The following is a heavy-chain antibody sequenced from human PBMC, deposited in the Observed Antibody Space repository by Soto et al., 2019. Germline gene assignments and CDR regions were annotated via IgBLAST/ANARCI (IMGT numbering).Heavy chain of an antibody. V-gene: IGHV1-18*01. CDR2: ISTYNGNT. CDR3: ARVSPPDYGILIGYYYCGMDV. CDR1: GYTFTSYG. D-gene: IGHD3-9*01. Sequence: SVKVSCKASGYTFTSYGISWVRQAPGQGLEWMGWISTYNGNTNYAQKVQGRVTMTTDTSTSTAYMELRSLRSDDTAVYYCARVSPPDYGILIGYYYCGMDVSGQGTTVTVSS. J-gene: IGHJ6*02.